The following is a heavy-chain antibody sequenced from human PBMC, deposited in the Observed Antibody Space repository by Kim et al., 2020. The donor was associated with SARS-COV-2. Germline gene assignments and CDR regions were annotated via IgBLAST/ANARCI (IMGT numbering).Heavy chain of an antibody. J-gene: IGHJ4*01. CDR3: ARPRGVWVAVAAFDY. D-gene: IGHD6-19*01. CDR2: IYYTGST. V-gene: IGHV4-39*01. Sequence: SETLSLTCTVSGGSISSSSYYWAWIRQPPGKGLEWIGSIYYTGSTYYNPSLKSRVSISVDMSKSQFSLKLSSVTAADTAVYYCARPRGVWVAVAAFDYWG. CDR1: GGSISSSSYY.